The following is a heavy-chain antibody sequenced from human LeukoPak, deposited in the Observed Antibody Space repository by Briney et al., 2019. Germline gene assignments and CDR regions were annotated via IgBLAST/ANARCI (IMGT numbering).Heavy chain of an antibody. D-gene: IGHD1-26*01. CDR3: ARDSGSYLPDY. CDR2: ISYDGSNK. CDR1: GFTFSSYA. J-gene: IGHJ4*02. V-gene: IGHV3-30*04. Sequence: GGSLRLSCAASGFTFSSYAMHWVRQAPGKGLEWVAVISYDGSNKYYADSVKGRFTISRDNSKNTLYLQMNSLRAEDTAVYYCARDSGSYLPDYWGQGTLVTVSS.